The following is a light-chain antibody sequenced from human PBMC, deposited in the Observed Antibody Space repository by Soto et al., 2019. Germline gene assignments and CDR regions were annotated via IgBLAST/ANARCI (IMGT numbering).Light chain of an antibody. CDR1: QSIGNY. Sequence: EVVLTQSPATLSLSPGEGATLSCRASQSIGNYLAWHQQKPGQAPRLLIYATSNRATGIPARFSGSGSGTDFTLTIGSLEPEDFAVYYCQQRSSWPFTFGPGTKVDIK. CDR2: ATS. J-gene: IGKJ3*01. CDR3: QQRSSWPFT. V-gene: IGKV3-11*01.